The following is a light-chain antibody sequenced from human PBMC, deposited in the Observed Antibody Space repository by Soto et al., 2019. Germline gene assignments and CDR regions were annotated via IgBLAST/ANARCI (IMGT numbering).Light chain of an antibody. J-gene: IGKJ1*01. CDR1: QTIGSTY. CDR3: QQYAGSPRT. Sequence: EIVLTQSPGTLSLSPGETATLSCRASQTIGSTYLAWYQQKPGQAPRLLIFGTSRRATGIPDRFTGSGSGTDFTLTINRVEPEDFAVYFCQQYAGSPRTFGQGTKVDIK. V-gene: IGKV3-20*01. CDR2: GTS.